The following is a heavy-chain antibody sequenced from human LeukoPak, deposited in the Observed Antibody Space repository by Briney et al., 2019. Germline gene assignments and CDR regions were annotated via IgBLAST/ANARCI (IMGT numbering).Heavy chain of an antibody. D-gene: IGHD3-16*02. V-gene: IGHV4-39*01. J-gene: IGHJ4*02. CDR3: ARRLPGLLSSTFDY. CDR1: GGSISSNTYY. CDR2: IYYSGTT. Sequence: SQTLSLTCTVSGGSISSNTYYWGWIRQPPGKGLEWTGTIYYSGTTYYNPSLKSRVTISVDTSKNQFSLQLASVTAADTALYFCARRLPGLLSSTFDYWGQGSLVTVSS.